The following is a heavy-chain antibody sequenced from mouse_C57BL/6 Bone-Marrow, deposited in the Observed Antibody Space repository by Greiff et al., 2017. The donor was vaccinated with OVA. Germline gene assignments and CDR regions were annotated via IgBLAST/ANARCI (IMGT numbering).Heavy chain of an antibody. CDR3: ASIEDYFDY. CDR2: LSDGGSYT. D-gene: IGHD2-12*01. J-gene: IGHJ2*01. CDR1: GFTFRSYA. Sequence: EVKLMESGGGLVKPGGSLKLSCAASGFTFRSYALSLVRQTPEKRLEWVATLSDGGSYTYYPDNVKGRFTISRDKAKNNLYLQMSHLKSEDTAMYYCASIEDYFDYWGQGTTLTVSS. V-gene: IGHV5-4*03.